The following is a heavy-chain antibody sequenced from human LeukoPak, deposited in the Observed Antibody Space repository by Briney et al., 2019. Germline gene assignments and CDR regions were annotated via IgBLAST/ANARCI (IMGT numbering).Heavy chain of an antibody. CDR2: ISADGGST. J-gene: IGHJ4*02. CDR3: AKESGKFDY. V-gene: IGHV3-43*02. Sequence: AGGSLRLSCVASGLNFDDSAMHWVRQAPGKGLEWVSLISADGGSTFSAYSVKGRFSISRDNSKNSLYLQMNSLRSEDTAMYYCAKESGKFDYWGQGTLVAVSS. CDR1: GLNFDDSA.